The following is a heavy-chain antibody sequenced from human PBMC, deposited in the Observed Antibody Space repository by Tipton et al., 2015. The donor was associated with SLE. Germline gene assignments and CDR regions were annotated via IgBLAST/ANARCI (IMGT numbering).Heavy chain of an antibody. Sequence: TLSLTCTVSGGSISRGSYFWTWIRQPAGKGLEWIGRVYISGDTNYNPSLKSRVTISVDTSKNQFTLKLSSVTAADTAVYYCTGVGSGPGTDYWGQGTLVTVSS. V-gene: IGHV4-61*02. D-gene: IGHD6-13*01. CDR2: VYISGDT. CDR1: GGSISRGSYF. CDR3: TGVGSGPGTDY. J-gene: IGHJ4*02.